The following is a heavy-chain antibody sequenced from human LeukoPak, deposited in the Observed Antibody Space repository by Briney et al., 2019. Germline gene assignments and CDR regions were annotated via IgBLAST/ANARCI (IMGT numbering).Heavy chain of an antibody. Sequence: SETLSLTWALLGYSISSGYYWGWIRQPPGKGLEWIGSVFHTGSTYYNPSLKSRVTISLDMSMNQFSLRLSSVTAADTAVYYCARHHSHYYGSGRYYNDYYYMDVWGKGATVTV. CDR2: VFHTGST. J-gene: IGHJ6*03. CDR3: ARHHSHYYGSGRYYNDYYYMDV. V-gene: IGHV4-38-2*01. CDR1: GYSISSGYY. D-gene: IGHD3-10*01.